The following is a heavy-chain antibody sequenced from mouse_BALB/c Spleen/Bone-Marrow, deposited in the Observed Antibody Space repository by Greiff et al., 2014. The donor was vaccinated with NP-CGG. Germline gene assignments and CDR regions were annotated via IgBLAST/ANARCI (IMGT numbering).Heavy chain of an antibody. CDR3: VRQVITTVSYAMDY. J-gene: IGHJ4*01. CDR2: IRSKSNNYAT. CDR1: GFTFNTYA. V-gene: IGHV10-1*02. Sequence: EVKVEESGGGLVQPKGSLKLSCAASGFTFNTYAMNWVRQAPGKGLEWVARIRSKSNNYATYYADSVKDRFTISRDDSQSMLYLQMNNLKTEDTAMYYCVRQVITTVSYAMDYWGQGTSVTVSS. D-gene: IGHD1-1*01.